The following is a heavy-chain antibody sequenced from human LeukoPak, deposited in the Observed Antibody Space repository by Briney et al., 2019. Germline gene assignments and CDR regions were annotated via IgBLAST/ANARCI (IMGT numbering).Heavy chain of an antibody. CDR1: GFSFSDNV. J-gene: IGHJ6*02. CDR3: ARGGRRDGTVSTYYFYAMDV. V-gene: IGHV3-30*04. CDR2: LSYDGVNA. D-gene: IGHD3-10*01. Sequence: PGRSLRLSCVVSGFSFSDNVFHWVRQAPGKGLEWVTYLSYDGVNAFYADSVKGRFTISRDIAGGTVSLQMDNLRVEDTAVYYCARGGRRDGTVSTYYFYAMDVWGQGTAVTVSS.